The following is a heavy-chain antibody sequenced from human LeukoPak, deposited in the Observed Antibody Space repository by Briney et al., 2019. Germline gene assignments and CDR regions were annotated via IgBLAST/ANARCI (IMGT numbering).Heavy chain of an antibody. CDR3: ARTRDGPFDY. D-gene: IGHD5-24*01. J-gene: IGHJ4*02. CDR2: ISSSGSSI. CDR1: AFTFSSYE. V-gene: IGHV3-48*03. Sequence: GGSLRLSCAPSAFTFSSYEMNSVRQPPGKGLEWLLHISSSGSSIHYADSVKGRFTISRDNAKNSLYLQMNSLRAEDTAVYYCARTRDGPFDYWGQGTLVTVSS.